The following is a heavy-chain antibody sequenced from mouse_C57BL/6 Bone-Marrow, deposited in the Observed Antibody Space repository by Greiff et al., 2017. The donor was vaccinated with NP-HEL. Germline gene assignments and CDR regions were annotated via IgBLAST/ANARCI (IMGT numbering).Heavy chain of an antibody. CDR1: GYTFTSYW. CDR2: INPSNGGT. J-gene: IGHJ1*03. V-gene: IGHV1-53*01. D-gene: IGHD2-2*01. Sequence: VQLQQPGTELVKPGTSVKLSCKSSGYTFTSYWMHWVKQRPGQGLEWIGNINPSNGGTNYNEKFKSKATLTVDKSSSTAYMQLSSLTSDDSAVYYCAKEGRRLRRGYRCFDVWDKGTTVTVSS. CDR3: AKEGRRLRRGYRCFDV.